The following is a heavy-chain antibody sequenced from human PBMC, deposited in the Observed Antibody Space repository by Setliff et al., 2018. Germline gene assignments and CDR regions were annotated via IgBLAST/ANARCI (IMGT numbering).Heavy chain of an antibody. CDR1: GFTFSTYR. CDR3: ARTCSGSGCYAGLES. J-gene: IGHJ4*02. V-gene: IGHV3-33*08. Sequence: SLRLSCAASGFTFSTYRMHWVRQAPGKGLEWVAVIWDDGVKKYHADSVKGRFTISRDNSKNTLYRQMNSLRPEDTAVYYWARTCSGSGCYAGLESWGQGTPVTVSS. D-gene: IGHD2-15*01. CDR2: IWDDGVKK.